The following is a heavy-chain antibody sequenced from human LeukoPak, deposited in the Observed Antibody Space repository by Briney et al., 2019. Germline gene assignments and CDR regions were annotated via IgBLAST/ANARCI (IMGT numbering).Heavy chain of an antibody. CDR3: AKDGSITAAGGFDP. CDR2: ISDDGGNK. CDR1: GFTFSNYG. Sequence: PGGSLRLSCAASGFTFSNYGMHWVRQAPGKGLEWVAVISDDGGNKYYADSVKGRFTISRDNSKNTLYLQMNSLRPEDTAVYYCAKDGSITAAGGFDPWGQGTLVTVSS. D-gene: IGHD6-13*01. J-gene: IGHJ5*02. V-gene: IGHV3-30*18.